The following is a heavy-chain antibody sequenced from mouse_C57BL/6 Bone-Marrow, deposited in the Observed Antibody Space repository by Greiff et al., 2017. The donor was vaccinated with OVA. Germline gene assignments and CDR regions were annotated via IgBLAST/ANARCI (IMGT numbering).Heavy chain of an antibody. CDR1: GYAFSSSW. CDR2: IYPGDGDT. J-gene: IGHJ2*01. V-gene: IGHV1-82*01. CDR3: ARLRITTYYFDY. Sequence: QVQLKESGPELVKPGASVKISCKASGYAFSSSWMNWVKQRPGKGLEWIGRIYPGDGDTNYNGKFKGKATLTADKSSSTAYMQLSSLTSEDSAVYFCARLRITTYYFDYWGQGTTLTVSS. D-gene: IGHD1-1*01.